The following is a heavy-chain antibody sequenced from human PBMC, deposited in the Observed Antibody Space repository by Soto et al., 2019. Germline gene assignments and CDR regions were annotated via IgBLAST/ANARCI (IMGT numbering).Heavy chain of an antibody. D-gene: IGHD3-10*01. J-gene: IGHJ4*02. CDR2: IKQDGSEK. CDR3: ARGYSPLDY. CDR1: GFTFGTYW. Sequence: GGSLRLSCAASGFTFGTYWMIWVRQAPGKGLEWVANIKQDGSEKYYVDSVKGRFTISRDNAKNSLYLRMNSLRAEDTAVYYCARGYSPLDYWGQGTLVTVSS. V-gene: IGHV3-7*04.